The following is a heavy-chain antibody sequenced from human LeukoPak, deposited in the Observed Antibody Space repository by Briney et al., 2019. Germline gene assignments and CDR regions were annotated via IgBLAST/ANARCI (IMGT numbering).Heavy chain of an antibody. J-gene: IGHJ4*02. D-gene: IGHD3-22*01. CDR2: ISSSGSTI. CDR3: ARDGGSGYYDFDY. CDR1: GFTFSSYE. V-gene: IGHV3-48*03. Sequence: GGSLRLSCAASGFTFSSYEMNWVRQAPGKGLEWVSYISSSGSTIYYADSVKGRFTISRDNAKNSLYLQMNSLRAEDTAVYYCARDGGSGYYDFDYWGQGTLVTVSS.